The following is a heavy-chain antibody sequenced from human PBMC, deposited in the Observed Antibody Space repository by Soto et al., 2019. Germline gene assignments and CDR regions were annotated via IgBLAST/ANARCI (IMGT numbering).Heavy chain of an antibody. CDR1: GGTFSSYA. CDR2: IIPIFGTA. V-gene: IGHV1-69*13. D-gene: IGHD6-13*01. CDR3: ARGIAAAGHDY. Sequence: VASVKVSCKASGGTFSSYAISWVRQAPGQGLEWMGGIIPIFGTANYAQKFQGRVTITADESTSTAYMELSSLRSEDTAVYYCARGIAAAGHDYWGQGTLVTVSS. J-gene: IGHJ4*02.